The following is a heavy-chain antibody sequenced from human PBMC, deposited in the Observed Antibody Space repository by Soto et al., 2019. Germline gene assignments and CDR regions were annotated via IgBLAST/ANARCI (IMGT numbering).Heavy chain of an antibody. CDR2: IDPSDSYT. CDR1: GYSFTSYW. V-gene: IGHV5-10-1*01. Sequence: GESLKISCKGSGYSFTSYWISWVRQMPGKGLEWMGRIDPSDSYTNYGPSFQGHVTISADKSISTAYLQWSSLKASDTAMYYCAIVVVPAAITGWDYYYYGMDVWGQGTTVTVSS. CDR3: AIVVVPAAITGWDYYYYGMDV. D-gene: IGHD2-2*02. J-gene: IGHJ6*02.